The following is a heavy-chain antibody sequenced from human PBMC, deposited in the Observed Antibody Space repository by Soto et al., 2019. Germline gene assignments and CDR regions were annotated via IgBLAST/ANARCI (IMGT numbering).Heavy chain of an antibody. Sequence: EVQLVQSGAEVKKPGESLKISCKGSGYSFTSYWIGWVRQMPGKGLEWMGIIYPGDSDTRYSPSFQGQVTISADKSISTAYLQWSSLKASDTAMYYCARQVKGNVLLWFGELLGWFDPWGQGTLVTVSS. D-gene: IGHD3-10*01. V-gene: IGHV5-51*01. CDR3: ARQVKGNVLLWFGELLGWFDP. CDR1: GYSFTSYW. J-gene: IGHJ5*02. CDR2: IYPGDSDT.